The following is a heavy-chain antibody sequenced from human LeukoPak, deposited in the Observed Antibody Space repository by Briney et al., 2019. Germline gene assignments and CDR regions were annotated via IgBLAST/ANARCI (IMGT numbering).Heavy chain of an antibody. CDR1: DDSISSSTYY. CDR2: ISYSGST. Sequence: SETLSLTCTVSDDSISSSTYYWGWIRQPPGEGLEWIGSISYSGSTYYNPSLNSRVTISVDTSKNQFSLKVNSVTAADTAVYYCARQAPAANYFDYWGQGILVTVSS. V-gene: IGHV4-39*01. D-gene: IGHD2-2*01. CDR3: ARQAPAANYFDY. J-gene: IGHJ4*02.